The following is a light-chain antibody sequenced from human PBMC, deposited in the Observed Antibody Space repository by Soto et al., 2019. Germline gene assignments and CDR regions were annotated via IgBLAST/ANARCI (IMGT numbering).Light chain of an antibody. CDR3: SSYTSSSLDV. J-gene: IGLJ1*01. CDR1: SIDVGGYNY. V-gene: IGLV2-14*01. Sequence: QSVLTQPASVSGSPGQSITISCTGTSIDVGGYNYVSWYQQHPGKAPKLMIYDVSNRPSGVSNRFSGSKSGNTASLTISGLQAEDEADYYCSSYTSSSLDVFGTGTKVTVL. CDR2: DVS.